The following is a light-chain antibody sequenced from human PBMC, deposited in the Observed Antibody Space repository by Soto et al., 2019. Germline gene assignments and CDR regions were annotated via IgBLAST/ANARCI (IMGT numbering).Light chain of an antibody. J-gene: IGKJ2*01. CDR3: QHYDGSPRT. Sequence: ETVLTQSPGTVSLSPGERATLSCRTSQSVNSNYLAWYQQKPGQAPRLLIYGVFNMATGIPDRFSGSGSGTDFTLTISGLEPEDSAVYYCQHYDGSPRTVGEGTKLEIK. CDR2: GVF. V-gene: IGKV3-20*01. CDR1: QSVNSNY.